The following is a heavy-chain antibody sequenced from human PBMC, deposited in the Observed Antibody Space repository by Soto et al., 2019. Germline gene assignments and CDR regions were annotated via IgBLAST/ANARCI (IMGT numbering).Heavy chain of an antibody. Sequence: QVQLQQWGAGLLKPSETLSLTCAVYGGSFSGYYWSWIRQPPGKGLEWIGEINHSGSTNYNPSLKSRVTISVDTSKNQFSRKLSSVTAADTAVYYCARGRVRALDYWGQGTLVTVSS. CDR3: ARGRVRALDY. CDR2: INHSGST. J-gene: IGHJ4*02. CDR1: GGSFSGYY. V-gene: IGHV4-34*01.